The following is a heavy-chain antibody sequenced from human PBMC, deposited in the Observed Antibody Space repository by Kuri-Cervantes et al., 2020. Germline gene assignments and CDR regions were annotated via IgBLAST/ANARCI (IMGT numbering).Heavy chain of an antibody. Sequence: GESLKISCAASGFTFSSYWMSWVRQAPGKGLEWVANINQGGSEKYYVDSVKGRFTISRDNAKNSLYLQMNSLRAEDTAVYYCARVPPNWNYRGFYYWGQGTMVTVSS. D-gene: IGHD1-7*01. J-gene: IGHJ4*02. V-gene: IGHV3-7*01. CDR2: INQGGSEK. CDR3: ARVPPNWNYRGFYY. CDR1: GFTFSSYW.